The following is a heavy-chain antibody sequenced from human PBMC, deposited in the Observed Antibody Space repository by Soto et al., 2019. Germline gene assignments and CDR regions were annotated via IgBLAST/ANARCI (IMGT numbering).Heavy chain of an antibody. CDR1: GLTLSDYY. J-gene: IGHJ6*02. CDR3: GRGGYRHYSAYYYYALDV. D-gene: IGHD4-4*01. Sequence: PGGSLRLSCVASGLTLSDYYVDWVRQAPGKGLEWVGRTRDKPNSYTTEYAASVEGRFTISRDDSKNSLYLQLNSLNTEDTAVYYCGRGGYRHYSAYYYYALDVGGQGTTVTVSS. V-gene: IGHV3-72*01. CDR2: TRDKPNSYTT.